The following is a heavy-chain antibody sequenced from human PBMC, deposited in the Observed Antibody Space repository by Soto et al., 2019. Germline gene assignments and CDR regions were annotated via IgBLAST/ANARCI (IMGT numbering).Heavy chain of an antibody. D-gene: IGHD6-13*01. J-gene: IGHJ4*02. V-gene: IGHV3-7*03. CDR2: IKQDGSEK. CDR3: ASDSIAAAGTTVTV. CDR1: GFTFSSYW. Sequence: GGSLRLSCAASGFTFSSYWMSWARQAPGKGLEWVANIKQDGSEKYYVDSVKGRFTISRDNAKNSLYLQMNSLRAEDTAVYYCASDSIAAAGTTVTVWGQGTLVTVSS.